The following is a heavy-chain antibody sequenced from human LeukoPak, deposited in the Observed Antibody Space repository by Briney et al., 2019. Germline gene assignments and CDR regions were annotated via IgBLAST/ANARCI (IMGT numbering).Heavy chain of an antibody. CDR2: IYSGGST. CDR1: GFTVSSNY. D-gene: IGHD3-22*01. Sequence: GGSLRLSCAASGFTVSSNYMSWVRQAPGKGLEWVSVIYSGGSTYYADSVKGRLTISRDNSKNTLYLQMNSLRAEDTAVYYCVRYYYDSSGYYGYFDYWGQGTLVTVSS. CDR3: VRYYYDSSGYYGYFDY. J-gene: IGHJ4*02. V-gene: IGHV3-66*01.